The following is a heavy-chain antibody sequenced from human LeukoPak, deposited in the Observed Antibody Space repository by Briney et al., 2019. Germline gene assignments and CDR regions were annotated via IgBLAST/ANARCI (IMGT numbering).Heavy chain of an antibody. CDR2: INHSGST. CDR3: ARGDYDSIGYYFLDAFDI. CDR1: GGSFSGYY. V-gene: IGHV4-34*01. D-gene: IGHD3-22*01. Sequence: PSETLSLTCAVYGGSFSGYYWSWIRQPPGKGLEWIGEINHSGSTDYNPSLKSRVTISVDTSKNQFSLKLSSVTAADTAVYYCARGDYDSIGYYFLDAFDIWGQGTMVTVSS. J-gene: IGHJ3*02.